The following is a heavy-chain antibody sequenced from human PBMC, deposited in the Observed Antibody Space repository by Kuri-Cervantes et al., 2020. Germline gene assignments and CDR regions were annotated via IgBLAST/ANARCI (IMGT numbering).Heavy chain of an antibody. Sequence: GGSLRLSCAASGFTFTNYAMTWVRQAPGKGLEWVSAISGSGGSTYYADSVKGRFTISRDNSKNTLYLQMNSLRAEDTAVYYCARDMTAVTTSYFDYWGQGTLVTVSS. D-gene: IGHD4-17*01. CDR3: ARDMTAVTTSYFDY. CDR2: ISGSGGST. V-gene: IGHV3-23*01. J-gene: IGHJ4*02. CDR1: GFTFTNYA.